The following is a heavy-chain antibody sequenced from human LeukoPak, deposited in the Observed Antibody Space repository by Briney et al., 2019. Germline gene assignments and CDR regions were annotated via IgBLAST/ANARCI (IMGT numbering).Heavy chain of an antibody. CDR2: IYSGGST. J-gene: IGHJ4*02. V-gene: IGHV3-53*03. CDR1: GGSFSGYY. Sequence: ETLSLTCAVYGGSFSGYYWSWIRQPPGKGLEWVSVIYSGGSTYYADSVKGRFTISRDNSKNTLYLQMNSLRAEDTAVYYCARASLYCSGGSCYGYWGQGTLVTVSS. D-gene: IGHD2-15*01. CDR3: ARASLYCSGGSCYGY.